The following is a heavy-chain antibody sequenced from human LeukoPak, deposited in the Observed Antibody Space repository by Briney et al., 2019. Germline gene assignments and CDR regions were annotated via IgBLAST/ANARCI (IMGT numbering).Heavy chain of an antibody. D-gene: IGHD6-19*01. J-gene: IGHJ3*02. V-gene: IGHV3-13*01. CDR3: ARDLPGCFDI. CDR1: GFTFSSYD. CDR2: IGTAGDT. Sequence: GGSLRLSCAASGFTFSSYDMHWVRQPTGKGLEWVSAIGTAGDTYYSHSVKGRFTISRENAKNSLYLHMNSLRAEDTAVYYCARDLPGCFDIWGQGTMVTVSS.